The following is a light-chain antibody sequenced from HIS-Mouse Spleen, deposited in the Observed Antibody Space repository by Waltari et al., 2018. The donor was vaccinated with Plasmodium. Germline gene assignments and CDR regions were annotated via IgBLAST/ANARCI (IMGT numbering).Light chain of an antibody. J-gene: IGKJ4*01. CDR1: QSLLHSNGYNY. CDR2: LGS. Sequence: DIVMTQSPLSLPVTPGESASISCRSSQSLLHSNGYNYLDWYLQKPGQSPQLLIYLGSNRASEVPDRFSGSGSGTDFTLKISRVEAEDVGVYYCMQALQTPLTFGGGTKVEIK. CDR3: MQALQTPLT. V-gene: IGKV2-28*01.